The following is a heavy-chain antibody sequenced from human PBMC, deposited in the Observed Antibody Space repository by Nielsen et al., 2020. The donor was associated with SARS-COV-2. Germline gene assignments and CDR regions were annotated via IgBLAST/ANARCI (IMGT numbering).Heavy chain of an antibody. CDR1: GGSISSGGYY. V-gene: IGHV4-31*03. Sequence: SETLSLTCTVSGGSISSGGYYWSWIRQHPGKGLEWIGYIYYSGSTYYNPSLKSRVTISVDTSKNQFSLKLSSVTAADTAVYYCARMRYYDILTGESGFDPWGQGTLVTVSS. CDR2: IYYSGST. CDR3: ARMRYYDILTGESGFDP. J-gene: IGHJ5*02. D-gene: IGHD3-9*01.